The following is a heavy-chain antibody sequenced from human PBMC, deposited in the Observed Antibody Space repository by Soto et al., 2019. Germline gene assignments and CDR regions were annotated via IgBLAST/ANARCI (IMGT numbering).Heavy chain of an antibody. Sequence: EVQLLESGGGLVQPGGSLRLSCAASGFTFYSYAMSWVRQAPGKGLEWVSTIGSVGGDTYYADSVKGRFTISRDDSKNTLYLQMNSLRAEDTAVYYCAKARRQWLVYYFDYWGQGTLVTVSS. D-gene: IGHD6-19*01. CDR1: GFTFYSYA. CDR2: IGSVGGDT. J-gene: IGHJ4*02. CDR3: AKARRQWLVYYFDY. V-gene: IGHV3-23*01.